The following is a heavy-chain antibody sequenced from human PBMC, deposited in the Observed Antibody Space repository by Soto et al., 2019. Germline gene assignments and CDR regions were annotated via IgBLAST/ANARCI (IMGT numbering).Heavy chain of an antibody. CDR3: AAEATILNWFDP. J-gene: IGHJ5*02. V-gene: IGHV3-7*01. Sequence: MSWVRQAPGKGLEWLAMTTQDGNDKHYVDSVRGRFTISRDSAKNSLYLQMNSLRAEDTAVYYCAAEATILNWFDPWGQGTLVPSPQ. CDR2: TTQDGNDK. D-gene: IGHD5-12*01.